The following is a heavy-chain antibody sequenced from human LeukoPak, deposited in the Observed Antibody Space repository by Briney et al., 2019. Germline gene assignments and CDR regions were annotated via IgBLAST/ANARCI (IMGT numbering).Heavy chain of an antibody. D-gene: IGHD1-26*01. Sequence: PVKVWCKASGGTFSSYAISWVRQAPGQGLEWMGGIIPIFGTANYAQKLQGRVTITADESTSTAYMELSSLRSEDTAVYYCARGGAIVGATPFDYWGQGTLVTVSS. J-gene: IGHJ4*02. CDR1: GGTFSSYA. V-gene: IGHV1-69*13. CDR2: IIPIFGTA. CDR3: ARGGAIVGATPFDY.